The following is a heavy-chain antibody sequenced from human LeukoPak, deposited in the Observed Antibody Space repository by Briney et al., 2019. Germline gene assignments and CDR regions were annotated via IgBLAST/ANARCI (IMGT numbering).Heavy chain of an antibody. CDR1: GYSFTSYW. D-gene: IGHD6-13*01. CDR3: ASRWPYSSSWNDAFDI. CDR2: IYPGDSDT. V-gene: IGHV5-51*01. J-gene: IGHJ3*02. Sequence: GESLKISCKGSGYSFTSYWIGWVRQMPGKGLEWMGIIYPGDSDTRYSPSFQGQVTISADKSISTAYLQWSSLKASDTAMYYCASRWPYSSSWNDAFDIWGQGTMVTVSS.